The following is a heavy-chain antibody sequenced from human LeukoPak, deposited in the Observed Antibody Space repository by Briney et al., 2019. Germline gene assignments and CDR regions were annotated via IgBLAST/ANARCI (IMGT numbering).Heavy chain of an antibody. Sequence: GGSLRLSCAASGFTFSSYAMSRVRQAPGKGLEWVSAISGSGGSTYYADSVKGRFTISRDNSKNTLYLQMNSLRAEDTAVYYCARDDTYYYDSSPPDYWGQGTLVTVSS. D-gene: IGHD3-22*01. CDR1: GFTFSSYA. CDR3: ARDDTYYYDSSPPDY. J-gene: IGHJ4*02. CDR2: ISGSGGST. V-gene: IGHV3-23*01.